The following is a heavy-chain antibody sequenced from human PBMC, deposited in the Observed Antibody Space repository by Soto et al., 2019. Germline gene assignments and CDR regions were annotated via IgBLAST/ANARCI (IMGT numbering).Heavy chain of an antibody. CDR1: EFTFKSYG. V-gene: IGHV3-30*03. CDR2: ISFDGNRK. CDR3: ARDSYRGHVVLTPAPYGNDY. Sequence: GGSLRLSCAASEFTFKSYGMHWVRQAPGKGLAWVAVISFDGNRKHYADSVRGRFTISRDNSKNTLYLQMNSLRTEDTAIYYCARDSYRGHVVLTPAPYGNDYWGRGTLVTVSS. D-gene: IGHD2-2*01. J-gene: IGHJ4*02.